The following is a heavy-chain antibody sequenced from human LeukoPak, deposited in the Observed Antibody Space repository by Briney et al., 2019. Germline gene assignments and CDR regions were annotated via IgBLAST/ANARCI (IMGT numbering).Heavy chain of an antibody. CDR1: GGPIVSYY. CDR3: ARDFQREEGEGVDY. CDR2: IYTSGST. J-gene: IGHJ4*02. D-gene: IGHD2-8*01. Sequence: SETLSLTGPALGGPIVSYYGSWIGRPAGKGRDWFGRIYTSGSTNYNPSLKSRVTMSVDTSKNQFSLKLSSVTAADTAVYYCARDFQREEGEGVDYWGQGTLVTVSS. V-gene: IGHV4-4*07.